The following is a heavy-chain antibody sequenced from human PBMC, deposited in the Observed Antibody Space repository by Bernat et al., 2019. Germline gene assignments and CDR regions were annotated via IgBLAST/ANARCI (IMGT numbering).Heavy chain of an antibody. V-gene: IGHV5-51*01. CDR3: ARQTFSSGWYGGYDY. CDR1: GYSFTSYS. CDR2: IYPGDSDT. Sequence: EVQLVQSGAEVKKPGESLKISCKGSGYSFTSYSIGWVRQMPGKGLEWMGIIYPGDSDTRYSPSFQGQVTISADKSISTAYLQWSSLKASDTAMYYCARQTFSSGWYGGYDYWGQGTLVTVSS. D-gene: IGHD6-19*01. J-gene: IGHJ4*02.